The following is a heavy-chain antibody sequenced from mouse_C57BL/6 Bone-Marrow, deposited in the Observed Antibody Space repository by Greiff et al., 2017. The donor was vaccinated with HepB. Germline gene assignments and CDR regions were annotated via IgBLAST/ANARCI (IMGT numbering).Heavy chain of an antibody. D-gene: IGHD2-3*01. CDR2: FYPGSGSI. CDR1: GYTFTEYT. V-gene: IGHV1-62-2*01. Sequence: VQLKQSGAELVKPGASVKLSCKASGYTFTEYTIHWVKQRSGQGLEWIGWFYPGSGSIKYNEKFKDKATLTADKSSSTVYMELSRLTSEDSAVYFCARHEGGWLLRGAWFAYWGQGTLVTVSA. J-gene: IGHJ3*01. CDR3: ARHEGGWLLRGAWFAY.